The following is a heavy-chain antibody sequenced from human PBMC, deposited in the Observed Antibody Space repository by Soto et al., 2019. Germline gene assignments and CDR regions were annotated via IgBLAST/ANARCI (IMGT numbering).Heavy chain of an antibody. Sequence: SETLSLTCVVSGDSMTRGSYYWAWIRQHPGKGLEWIGSFYYTGSTNYIPSLNIRVTVSADTSNNHFSLRLTSVTAADTAVYNCARLLNLGNGYFTPPRAVWAKGTTVTVSP. CDR1: GDSMTRGSYY. J-gene: IGHJ6*04. CDR3: ARLLNLGNGYFTPPRAV. D-gene: IGHD3-3*01. V-gene: IGHV4-39*02. CDR2: FYYTGST.